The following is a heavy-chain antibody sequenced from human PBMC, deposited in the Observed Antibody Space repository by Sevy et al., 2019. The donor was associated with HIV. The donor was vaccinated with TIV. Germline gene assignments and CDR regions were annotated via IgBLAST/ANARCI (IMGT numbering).Heavy chain of an antibody. CDR1: GFTFSSYA. Sequence: GGYLRLSCAASGFTFSSYAMHWVRQAPGKGLEWVAVISYDGSNKYYADSVKGRFTISRDNSKNTLYLQINSLRAEDTAVYYCARDRVEQQLVRGFDPWGQGTLVSVSS. D-gene: IGHD6-13*01. CDR3: ARDRVEQQLVRGFDP. V-gene: IGHV3-30*01. CDR2: ISYDGSNK. J-gene: IGHJ5*02.